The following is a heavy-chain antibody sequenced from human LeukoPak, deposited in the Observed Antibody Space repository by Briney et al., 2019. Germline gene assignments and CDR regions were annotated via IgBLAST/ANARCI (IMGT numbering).Heavy chain of an antibody. CDR1: GYTFTSYG. V-gene: IGHV1-18*01. J-gene: IGHJ4*02. D-gene: IGHD5-12*01. Sequence: ASVKVSCKASGYTFTSYGISWVRQAPGQGLEWMGWISAYNGNTNYAQKLQGRVTMTTDTSTSTAYMELRGLRSDDTAVYYCARERPVRGYSGYDLDYWGQGTLVTVSS. CDR3: ARERPVRGYSGYDLDY. CDR2: ISAYNGNT.